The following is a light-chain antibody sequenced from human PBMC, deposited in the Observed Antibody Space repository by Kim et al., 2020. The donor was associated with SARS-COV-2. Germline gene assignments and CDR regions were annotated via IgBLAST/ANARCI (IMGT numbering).Light chain of an antibody. CDR1: QSISAY. V-gene: IGKV1-39*01. Sequence: DIQMTQSPSSLSASVGDRVTITCRASQSISAYLSWYQQKPGKAPKLLIYAASSLQSGVPSRFSGSGSGTDFTLTISSLHPEDFATYYCQQSYNTPPTFGQGTKVDIK. CDR3: QQSYNTPPT. CDR2: AAS. J-gene: IGKJ1*01.